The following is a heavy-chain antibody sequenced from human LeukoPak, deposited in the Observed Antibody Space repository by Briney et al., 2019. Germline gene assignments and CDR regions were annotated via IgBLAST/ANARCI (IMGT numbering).Heavy chain of an antibody. CDR2: IYYSGST. Sequence: SQTPSLTCTVSGGSISSGDYYWSWIRQPPGKGLEWIGYIYYSGSTYYNPSLKSRVTISVDTSKNQFSLKLSSVTAADTGVYYCARSVLRILEWSPLGAFDIWGQGTMVTVSP. CDR3: ARSVLRILEWSPLGAFDI. CDR1: GGSISSGDYY. V-gene: IGHV4-30-4*08. J-gene: IGHJ3*02. D-gene: IGHD3-3*01.